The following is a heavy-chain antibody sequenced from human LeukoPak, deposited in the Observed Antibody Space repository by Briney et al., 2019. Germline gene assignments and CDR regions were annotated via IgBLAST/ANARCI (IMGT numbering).Heavy chain of an antibody. CDR2: IKQDGSEQ. CDR1: GFSFSDYY. D-gene: IGHD6-19*01. V-gene: IGHV3-7*05. Sequence: PGGSLRLSCAASGFSFSDYYMSWVRQAPGKGLEWVANIKQDGSEQYYVDSVRGRFTISRDNAKNSLYLQMNSLRAEDTAIYYCARESAGGPDYWGQGTLVTVSS. J-gene: IGHJ4*02. CDR3: ARESAGGPDY.